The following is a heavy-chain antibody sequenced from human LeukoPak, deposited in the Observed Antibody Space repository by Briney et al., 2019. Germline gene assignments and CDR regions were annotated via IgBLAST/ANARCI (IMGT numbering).Heavy chain of an antibody. Sequence: PGRSLRLSCAASGFTFDDYAMHWVRHAPGKGLEWVSGISWNSGSIGYADSVKGRFTISRDNAKNSLYLQMNSLRAEDTALYYCAKDSSGGYYDSSGYYYFDYWGQGTLVTVSS. CDR2: ISWNSGSI. J-gene: IGHJ4*02. V-gene: IGHV3-9*01. CDR3: AKDSSGGYYDSSGYYYFDY. D-gene: IGHD3-22*01. CDR1: GFTFDDYA.